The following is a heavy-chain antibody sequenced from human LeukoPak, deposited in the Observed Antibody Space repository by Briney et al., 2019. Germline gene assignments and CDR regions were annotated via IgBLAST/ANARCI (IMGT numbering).Heavy chain of an antibody. D-gene: IGHD4-17*01. J-gene: IGHJ1*01. CDR2: IGGGGVTK. CDR1: PFIFTNSA. Sequence: GESLRLSCAASPFIFTNSAMSWVRQAPGGGLEWVSAIGGGGVTKFYADSARGRFSISKDNSKNTLYLQMNSLRAEDTAVYYCAKLIMYGDPRGYFQHWGQGILVTVSS. V-gene: IGHV3-23*01. CDR3: AKLIMYGDPRGYFQH.